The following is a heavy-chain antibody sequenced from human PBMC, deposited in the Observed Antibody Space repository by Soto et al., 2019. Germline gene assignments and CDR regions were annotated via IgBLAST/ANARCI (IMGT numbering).Heavy chain of an antibody. D-gene: IGHD3-3*02. Sequence: GGSLRLSCAASGLNFRVFAMTWVRQAPGKGLEWVSTISASGGTTYYADSVKGRFTISRDNSKNTLILELSSLRVDDTAVYYCAKQVLRTFCDYWGQGSLVIVSS. CDR2: ISASGGTT. J-gene: IGHJ4*02. CDR1: GLNFRVFA. V-gene: IGHV3-23*01. CDR3: AKQVLRTFCDY.